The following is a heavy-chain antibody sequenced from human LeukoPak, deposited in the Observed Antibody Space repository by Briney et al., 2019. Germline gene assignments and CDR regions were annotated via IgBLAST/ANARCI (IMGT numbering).Heavy chain of an antibody. CDR3: ARHRAAGWFGELLPIDY. CDR2: TYHSGRT. J-gene: IGHJ4*02. CDR1: GYSISSGYY. Sequence: SETLSLTCAVSGYSISSGYYWGRIRQPPGKGLEWLGSTYHSGRTYYNPALKTRVTIAVDTSKNQFSLKLSSVTAADTAVYYCARHRAAGWFGELLPIDYWGQGTLVTVSS. V-gene: IGHV4-38-2*01. D-gene: IGHD3-10*01.